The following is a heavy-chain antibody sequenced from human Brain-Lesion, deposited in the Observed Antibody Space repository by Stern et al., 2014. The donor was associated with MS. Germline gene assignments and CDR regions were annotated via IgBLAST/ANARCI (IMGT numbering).Heavy chain of an antibody. CDR1: GNSFTHFY. J-gene: IGHJ4*02. CDR2: INPNSGGT. D-gene: IGHD2-2*01. Sequence: QVQLVQSGAGVKKPGASVRVSCEASGNSFTHFYIHWVRQAPGQGLEWMRWINPNSGGTKFAQKFQGWVTIHRDTSMTTIQLECTSLTSDDTAVYYCARGGRYYADYWGQGTLVTVSS. CDR3: ARGGRYYADY. V-gene: IGHV1-2*04.